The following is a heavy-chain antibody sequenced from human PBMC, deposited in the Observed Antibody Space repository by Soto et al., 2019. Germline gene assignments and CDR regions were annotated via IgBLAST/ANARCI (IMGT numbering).Heavy chain of an antibody. J-gene: IGHJ4*02. CDR2: IKTDGSFT. Sequence: GGSLRLSCAASGFTFSKHWMHWVRQAPGKGLVWVSHIKTDGSFTRDADSVKGRFTISRDNARNTLYLQMNSLRAEDTAVYYCARDNNWSLDYWGQGTLVTVSS. CDR3: ARDNNWSLDY. V-gene: IGHV3-74*01. CDR1: GFTFSKHW. D-gene: IGHD1-1*01.